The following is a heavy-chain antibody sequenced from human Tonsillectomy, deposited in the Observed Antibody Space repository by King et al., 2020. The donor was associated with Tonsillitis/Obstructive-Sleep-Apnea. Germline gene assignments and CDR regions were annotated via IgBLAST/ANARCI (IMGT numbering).Heavy chain of an antibody. D-gene: IGHD3-9*01. V-gene: IGHV3-21*01. J-gene: IGHJ4*02. CDR2: ISSSSSYI. CDR1: GFTFSSYS. CDR3: ARDQTYYDILTGYYTFDY. Sequence: VQLVESGGGLVKPGGSLRLSCAASGFTFSSYSMNWVRQAPGKGLEWVSSISSSSSYIYYADSVKGRFTISRDNAKNSLYLQMNSLRAEDTAVYYCARDQTYYDILTGYYTFDYWGQGTLVTVSS.